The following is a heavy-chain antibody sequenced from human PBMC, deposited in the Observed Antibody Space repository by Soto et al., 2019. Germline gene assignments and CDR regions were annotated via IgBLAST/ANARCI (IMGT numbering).Heavy chain of an antibody. V-gene: IGHV4-30-2*01. CDR1: GGSISSGGYS. J-gene: IGHJ5*02. CDR3: ARVEYYGSDTNNWFDP. Sequence: SETLSLTCAVSGGSISSGGYSWSWIRQPPGKGLERIGYIYHSGSTYYNPSLKSRVTISVDRSKNQFSLKLSSVTAADTAVYYCARVEYYGSDTNNWFDPWGQGTLVTVSS. CDR2: IYHSGST. D-gene: IGHD3-10*01.